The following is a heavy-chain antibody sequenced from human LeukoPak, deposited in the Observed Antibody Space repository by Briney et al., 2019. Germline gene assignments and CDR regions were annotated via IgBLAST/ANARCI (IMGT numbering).Heavy chain of an antibody. CDR3: ARDRSLAVAGTCYYGMDV. D-gene: IGHD6-19*01. V-gene: IGHV1-18*01. CDR2: ISAYNGNT. CDR1: GYTFTSYG. J-gene: IGHJ6*02. Sequence: GASVKVSCKASGYTFTSYGISWVRQAPGQGLEWMGWISAYNGNTNYAQKLQGRVTMTTDTSTSTAYMELRSLRSDDTAVYYCARDRSLAVAGTCYYGMDVWGQGTTVTVSS.